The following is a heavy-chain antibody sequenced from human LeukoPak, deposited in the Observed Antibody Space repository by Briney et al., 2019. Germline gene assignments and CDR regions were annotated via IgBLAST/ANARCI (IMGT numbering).Heavy chain of an antibody. CDR3: ARSTPGPYCGGGTCPPTLTPFDY. J-gene: IGHJ4*02. V-gene: IGHV3-53*01. CDR2: IYSGGTT. Sequence: GGSLRLSCAASGFTFNTYWMSWVRQAPGKGLEWVSVIYSGGTTYYADSVKGRFTISRDNSKNTLYLQMSSLRAEDTAVYYCARSTPGPYCGGGTCPPTLTPFDYWGQGTLVTVSS. CDR1: GFTFNTYW. D-gene: IGHD2-15*01.